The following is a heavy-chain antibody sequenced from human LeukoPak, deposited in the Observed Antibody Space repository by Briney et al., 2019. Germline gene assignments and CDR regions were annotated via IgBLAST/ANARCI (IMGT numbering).Heavy chain of an antibody. V-gene: IGHV3-7*01. CDR1: GFTFSSYW. CDR3: TSHTGTGDAFRPFHI. D-gene: IGHD2-21*02. J-gene: IGHJ3*02. CDR2: IKQDGSEK. Sequence: GGSLRLSCAASGFTFSSYWMSWVRQAPGKGLEWVANIKQDGSEKYYVDSVKGRFTISRDNAKNSLYLQMNSLRAEDTAVYYCTSHTGTGDAFRPFHIWGQGTMVTVSS.